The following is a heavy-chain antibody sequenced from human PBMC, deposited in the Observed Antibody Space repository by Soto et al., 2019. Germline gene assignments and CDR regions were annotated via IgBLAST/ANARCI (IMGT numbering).Heavy chain of an antibody. Sequence: ASVKLSCKASGYTFTSYGVSWVRQAPGQGIEWMGWISAHNGNKKYAQKLQGGVTMTTDTSTSTAYMELRSLRSDDTAVYYCAREPNYFDGWGQGTLVTVAS. CDR3: AREPNYFDG. CDR2: ISAHNGNK. J-gene: IGHJ4*02. V-gene: IGHV1-18*01. CDR1: GYTFTSYG.